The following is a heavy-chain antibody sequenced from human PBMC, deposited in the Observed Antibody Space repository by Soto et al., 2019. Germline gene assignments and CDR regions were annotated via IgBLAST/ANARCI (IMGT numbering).Heavy chain of an antibody. J-gene: IGHJ4*02. CDR3: ARESPGARHFDY. CDR1: GGSVSSRSDY. Sequence: SETLSLTCTVSGGSVSSRSDYWSWIRQPPGKGLEWIGYIYYSGSTNYNPSLKSRVTISVDTSKNQFSLKLSSVTAADTAVHYCARESPGARHFDYWGQGSLVTVTS. V-gene: IGHV4-61*01. D-gene: IGHD1-26*01. CDR2: IYYSGST.